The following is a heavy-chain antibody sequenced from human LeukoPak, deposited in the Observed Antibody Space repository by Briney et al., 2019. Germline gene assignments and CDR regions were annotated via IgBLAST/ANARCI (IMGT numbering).Heavy chain of an antibody. CDR2: IYYSGST. Sequence: SETLSLTCTVSGGSISSYYWGWIRQPPGKGLEWIGYIYYSGSTNYNPSLKSRVTISVDTSKNQFSLKLSSVTAADTAVYYCARARHDYYGSGSYYGYYFHYWGQGTLVTVSS. CDR1: GGSISSYY. J-gene: IGHJ4*02. CDR3: ARARHDYYGSGSYYGYYFHY. V-gene: IGHV4-59*01. D-gene: IGHD3-10*01.